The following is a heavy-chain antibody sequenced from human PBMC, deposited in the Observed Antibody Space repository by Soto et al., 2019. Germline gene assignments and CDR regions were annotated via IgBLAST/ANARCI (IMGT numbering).Heavy chain of an antibody. Sequence: EVQLLESGGGLVQPGGSLRLSCAASGFTFSSYAMSWVRQAPGKGLEWVSAISGSGGSTYYADSVKGRFTISRDNSKNTRYLQMNSLRAEDTAVYYCAKDVSFEGYCSGGSCPDYWGQGTLVTVSS. CDR2: ISGSGGST. D-gene: IGHD2-15*01. V-gene: IGHV3-23*01. CDR3: AKDVSFEGYCSGGSCPDY. J-gene: IGHJ4*02. CDR1: GFTFSSYA.